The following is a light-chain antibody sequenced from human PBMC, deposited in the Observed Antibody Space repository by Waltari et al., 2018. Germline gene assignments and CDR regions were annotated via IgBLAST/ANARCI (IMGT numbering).Light chain of an antibody. CDR2: DAS. CDR3: QQYDTLPPS. J-gene: IGKJ4*01. Sequence: DIQMTQSPSSLSASVGDRVTITCQETQDVNNFLNGYQQKPGRAPSHLIYDASNLETGVTSRFSGSGSGTHFTLTISSLQTEDSATYYCQQYDTLPPSFGGGTKVEI. CDR1: QDVNNF. V-gene: IGKV1-33*01.